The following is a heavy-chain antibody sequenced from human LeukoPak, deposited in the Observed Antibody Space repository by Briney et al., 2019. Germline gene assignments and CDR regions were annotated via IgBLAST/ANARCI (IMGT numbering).Heavy chain of an antibody. J-gene: IGHJ4*02. CDR2: IIPIFGTA. V-gene: IGHV1-69*05. CDR3: ATPSSGSYYFDY. D-gene: IGHD6-19*01. Sequence: ASVKVSCKASGGTFSSYAISWVRQAPRQGLEWMGGIIPIFGTANYAQKFQGRVTITTDESTSTAYMELSSLRSEDTAVYYCATPSSGSYYFDYWGQGTLVTVSS. CDR1: GGTFSSYA.